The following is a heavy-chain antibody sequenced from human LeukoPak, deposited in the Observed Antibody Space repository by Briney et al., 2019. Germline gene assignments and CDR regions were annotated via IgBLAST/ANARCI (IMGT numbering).Heavy chain of an antibody. J-gene: IGHJ4*02. Sequence: GASVKVSCKASGYTFTGYYMHWVRQAPGQGLEWMGWINPNSGGTNYAQKFQGRVTMTRDTSISTAYMELSRLRSGDTAVYYCAREGEEMATITGFDYWGQGTLVTVSS. CDR3: AREGEEMATITGFDY. D-gene: IGHD5-24*01. CDR1: GYTFTGYY. V-gene: IGHV1-2*02. CDR2: INPNSGGT.